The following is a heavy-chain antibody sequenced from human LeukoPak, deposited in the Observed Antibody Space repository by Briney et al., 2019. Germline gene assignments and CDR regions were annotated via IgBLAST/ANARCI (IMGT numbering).Heavy chain of an antibody. D-gene: IGHD3-16*02. CDR1: GYTFTSYG. Sequence: ASVKVSCKASGYTFTSYGISWVRQAPGQGLEWMGWISAYNGNTNYAQKFQGRVTITADESTSTAYMELSSLRSEDTAVYYCARSDYVWGSYRSIGMDVWGQGTTVTVSS. J-gene: IGHJ6*02. V-gene: IGHV1-18*01. CDR2: ISAYNGNT. CDR3: ARSDYVWGSYRSIGMDV.